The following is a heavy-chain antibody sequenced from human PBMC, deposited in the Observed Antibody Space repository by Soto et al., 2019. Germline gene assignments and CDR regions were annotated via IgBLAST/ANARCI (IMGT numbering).Heavy chain of an antibody. J-gene: IGHJ6*02. CDR1: GFTFSNAW. CDR2: IKSKTDGGTT. Sequence: GGSLRLSCAASGFTFSNAWMNWVRQAPGKGLEWVGRIKSKTDGGTTDYAAPVKGRFTISRDDSKNTLYLQMNSLKTEDTAVYYCATPNKGVDYYYGMDVWGQGPTVTVTS. V-gene: IGHV3-15*07. CDR3: ATPNKGVDYYYGMDV.